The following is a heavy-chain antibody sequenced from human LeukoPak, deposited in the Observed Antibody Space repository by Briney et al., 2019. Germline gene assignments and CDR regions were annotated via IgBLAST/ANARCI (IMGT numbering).Heavy chain of an antibody. CDR1: GGSIRNNSYI. CDR2: IYYSGTT. Sequence: SETLSLTCTVSGGSIRNNSYIWGWIRQPPGKGLEWIGYIYYSGTTNYNPSLKSRVTISVDTSKNQFSLTLSSVTAADTAVYYCASDAPYFDYWGQGTLVTVSS. J-gene: IGHJ4*02. V-gene: IGHV4-61*05. CDR3: ASDAPYFDY.